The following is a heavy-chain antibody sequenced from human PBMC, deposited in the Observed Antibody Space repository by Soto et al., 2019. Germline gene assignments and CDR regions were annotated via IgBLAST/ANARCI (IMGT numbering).Heavy chain of an antibody. V-gene: IGHV4-61*08. D-gene: IGHD2-21*02. J-gene: IGHJ3*02. CDR3: ARNVAYCGGDCYSAVKKYAFDI. CDR1: GGSIRSAGYY. CDR2: IYYSGST. Sequence: PSETLSLTCTVSGGSIRSAGYYWSWIRQHPGKGLEWIGYIYYSGSTNYNPSLKSRVTISVDTSKNQFSLKLSSVTAADTAVYYCARNVAYCGGDCYSAVKKYAFDIWGQGTMVTVSS.